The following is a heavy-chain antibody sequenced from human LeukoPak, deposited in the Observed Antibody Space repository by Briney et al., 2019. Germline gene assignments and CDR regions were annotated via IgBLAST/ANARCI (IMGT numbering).Heavy chain of an antibody. J-gene: IGHJ4*02. V-gene: IGHV3-7*01. Sequence: GGSLRLSCAASGFMFSSYWMSWVRQAPEKGLEWVANIKEDGSEKYFVDSVKGRFTISRDNAKNSLYLQMNSLRAEDTAVYYCARDPSGSDFDYWGQGTLVTVSS. CDR3: ARDPSGSDFDY. CDR2: IKEDGSEK. CDR1: GFMFSSYW. D-gene: IGHD5-12*01.